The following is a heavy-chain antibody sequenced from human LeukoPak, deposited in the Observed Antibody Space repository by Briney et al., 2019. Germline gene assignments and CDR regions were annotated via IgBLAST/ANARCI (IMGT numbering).Heavy chain of an antibody. CDR3: ARDDSSGYNWWFDY. Sequence: ASVKVSCKASGGTFSSYAISWVRQAPGQGLEWMGGIIPIFGTANYAQKFQGRVTITADESTSTAYMELSSLRSEDTAVYYCARDDSSGYNWWFDYWGQGTLVTVSS. CDR1: GGTFSSYA. V-gene: IGHV1-69*13. D-gene: IGHD3-22*01. J-gene: IGHJ4*02. CDR2: IIPIFGTA.